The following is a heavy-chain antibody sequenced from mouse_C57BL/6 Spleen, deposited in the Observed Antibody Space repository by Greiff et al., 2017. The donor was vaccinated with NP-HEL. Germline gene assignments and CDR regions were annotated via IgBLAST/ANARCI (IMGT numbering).Heavy chain of an antibody. CDR2: IDPETGGT. V-gene: IGHV1-15*01. J-gene: IGHJ1*03. CDR1: GYTFTDYE. D-gene: IGHD2-3*01. CDR3: TRSDDGNFDV. Sequence: QVQLQQSGAELVRPGASVTLSCKASGYTFTDYEMHWVKQTPVHGLEWIGAIDPETGGTAYNQKFKGKAILTADKSSSTAYMELRSLTSEDSAVYYCTRSDDGNFDVWGTGTTVTVSS.